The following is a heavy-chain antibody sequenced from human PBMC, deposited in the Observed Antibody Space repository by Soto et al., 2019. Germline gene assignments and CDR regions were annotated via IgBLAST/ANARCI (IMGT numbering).Heavy chain of an antibody. J-gene: IGHJ6*02. CDR2: THPCDSET. V-gene: IGHV5-51*01. CDR1: GDSFNTYC. Sequence: GESLKISCDGSGDSFNTYCIAWVLQMRGKGLDWMWITHPCDSETRYSPSFECQVTISADNAISTAYLQWSSLKASDTAMYYCARQGKDGHNQGYGMDVWGQGTTVTVSS. CDR3: ARQGKDGHNQGYGMDV.